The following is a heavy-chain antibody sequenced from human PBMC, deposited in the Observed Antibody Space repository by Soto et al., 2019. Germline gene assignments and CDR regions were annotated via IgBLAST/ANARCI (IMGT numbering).Heavy chain of an antibody. CDR3: ASFPPNYDFWSGYHNY. Sequence: QVQLVQSEAEVKKPGSSVKVSCTASGGTFSSYTISWVRQAPGQGLEWMGRIIPILGIANYAQKFQGRVTITADKSTSTAYMELSSLRSEDTAVYYCASFPPNYDFWSGYHNYWGQGTLVTVSS. J-gene: IGHJ4*02. V-gene: IGHV1-69*02. CDR2: IIPILGIA. CDR1: GGTFSSYT. D-gene: IGHD3-3*01.